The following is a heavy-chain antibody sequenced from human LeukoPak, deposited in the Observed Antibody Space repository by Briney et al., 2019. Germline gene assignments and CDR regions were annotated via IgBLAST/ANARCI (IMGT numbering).Heavy chain of an antibody. V-gene: IGHV1-8*01. D-gene: IGHD3-10*01. J-gene: IGHJ6*03. CDR3: ARSPMVRGVIVYRYSYYYYMDV. CDR1: GYTFTSYD. Sequence: GASVTVSCKASGYTFTSYDINWVRQATGQGLEWMGWMNPNSGNTGYAQKFQGRVTMTRNTSISTAYMELSSLRSEDTAVYYCARSPMVRGVIVYRYSYYYYMDVWGKGTTVTVSS. CDR2: MNPNSGNT.